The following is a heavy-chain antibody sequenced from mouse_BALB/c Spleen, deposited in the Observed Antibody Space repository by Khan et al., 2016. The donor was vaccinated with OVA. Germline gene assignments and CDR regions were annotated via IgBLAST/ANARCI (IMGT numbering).Heavy chain of an antibody. Sequence: VQLQESGAELAKPGASVKMSCKASGYTFTTYWMHWVKQRPGQGLEWIGYINPTSGYTDYNEKFKDRATLSADESSSTAYMQLSSLTSEDSAVYYCTRDRIDYWGQGTTLTVSS. V-gene: IGHV1-7*01. CDR2: INPTSGYT. CDR1: GYTFTTYW. CDR3: TRDRIDY. J-gene: IGHJ2*01.